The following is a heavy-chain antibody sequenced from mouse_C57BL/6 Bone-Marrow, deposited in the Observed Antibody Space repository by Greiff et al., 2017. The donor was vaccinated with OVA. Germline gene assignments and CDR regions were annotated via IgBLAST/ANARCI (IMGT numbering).Heavy chain of an antibody. CDR3: ASYYYYGSSCWYFDV. CDR1: GYSFTGYF. D-gene: IGHD1-1*01. V-gene: IGHV1-20*01. J-gene: IGHJ1*03. Sequence: EVKLQESGPELVKPGDSVKISCKASGYSFTGYFMNWVMQSHGKSLEWIGRINPYNGDTFYNQKFKGKATLTVDKSSSTAHMELRSLTSEDSAVYYCASYYYYGSSCWYFDVWGTGTTVTVSS. CDR2: INPYNGDT.